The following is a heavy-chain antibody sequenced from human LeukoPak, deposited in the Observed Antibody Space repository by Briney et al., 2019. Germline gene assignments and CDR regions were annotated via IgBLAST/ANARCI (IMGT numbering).Heavy chain of an antibody. CDR1: GFTFSTYA. V-gene: IGHV3-23*01. CDR2: ISGSGTTT. J-gene: IGHJ5*02. Sequence: PGGSLRLSCAASGFTFSTYAMNWVRQAPGKGLEWDSFISGSGTTTQYADSVKGRFTISSDNSKNTLYLQMNSLRAEDTAVYYCAKAQAIFGHNWFDPWGQGTLVTVSS. CDR3: AKAQAIFGHNWFDP. D-gene: IGHD2/OR15-2a*01.